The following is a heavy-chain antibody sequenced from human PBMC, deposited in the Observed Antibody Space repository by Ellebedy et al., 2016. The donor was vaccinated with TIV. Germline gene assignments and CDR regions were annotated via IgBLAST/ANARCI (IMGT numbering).Heavy chain of an antibody. Sequence: GGSLRLSCVASGLSFSTAGMHWVRQPPGKGLEWLAFIRYDANTDYYADSVKGRFTISRDNSKNTLYLQMTSLRPEDTAVYYCANFYGGNPVFWGQGALVTVSS. D-gene: IGHD4-23*01. CDR3: ANFYGGNPVF. CDR1: GLSFSTAG. V-gene: IGHV3-30*02. J-gene: IGHJ4*02. CDR2: IRYDANTD.